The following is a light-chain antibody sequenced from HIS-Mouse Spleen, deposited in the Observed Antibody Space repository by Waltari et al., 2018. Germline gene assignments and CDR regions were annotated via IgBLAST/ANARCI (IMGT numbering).Light chain of an antibody. J-gene: IGKJ2*01. V-gene: IGKV4-1*01. Sequence: DIVMTQSPDSLAVSLGERATINCKSSQSVLYSSNNKNYLAWYQQKPGQPPKLFIYWESTRESGVPDRFSGSGSGTDFTLTISSLQAEDVAVYYCQQYYSTPYTFGQGTKLEIK. CDR3: QQYYSTPYT. CDR1: QSVLYSSNNKNY. CDR2: WES.